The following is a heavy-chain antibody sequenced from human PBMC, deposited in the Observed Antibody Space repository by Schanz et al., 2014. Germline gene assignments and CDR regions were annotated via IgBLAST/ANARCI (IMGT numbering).Heavy chain of an antibody. D-gene: IGHD3-10*01. J-gene: IGHJ5*02. CDR2: IVPLVNVT. CDR1: GGTFASYT. CDR3: GEYGSDSYTDP. V-gene: IGHV1-69*02. Sequence: QVPLVQSGAEVKKPGSSVTVSCQASGGTFASYTLNWMRQARGQGPEVVGRIVPLVNVTLYTHKFRDRVTITADTSTGTAYMELKNLRSEDTAVYYCGEYGSDSYTDPWGQGTLVTVSS.